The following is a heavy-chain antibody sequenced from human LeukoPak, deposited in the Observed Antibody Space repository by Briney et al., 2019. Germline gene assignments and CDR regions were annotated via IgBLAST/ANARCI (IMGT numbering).Heavy chain of an antibody. D-gene: IGHD5-18*01. CDR1: GLTVSSNY. CDR2: IYSGGST. Sequence: GGSLRLSCAASGLTVSSNYMSWVRQAPGKGLEWVSVIYSGGSTYYADSVKGRFTISRDNSKNTLYLQMNSLRADDTAVYYCASGKATAMAQGYWGQGTLVTVSS. V-gene: IGHV3-53*01. J-gene: IGHJ4*02. CDR3: ASGKATAMAQGY.